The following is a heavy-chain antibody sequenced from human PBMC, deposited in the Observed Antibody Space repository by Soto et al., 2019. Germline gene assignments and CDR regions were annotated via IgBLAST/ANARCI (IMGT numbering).Heavy chain of an antibody. D-gene: IGHD2-2*01. CDR2: IKPDESEK. CDR3: ARYRLAPDLSDFDY. J-gene: IGHJ4*02. Sequence: EVQLVESGGGLVQPGGSLRLSCTASGFTFSDSWMTWVRQAPGKGLEWVARIKPDESEKKYADSVKGRFSISRDNAKNSMYLQMDSLRGEDTAVYYCARYRLAPDLSDFDYWGQGTLVTVSS. V-gene: IGHV3-7*01. CDR1: GFTFSDSW.